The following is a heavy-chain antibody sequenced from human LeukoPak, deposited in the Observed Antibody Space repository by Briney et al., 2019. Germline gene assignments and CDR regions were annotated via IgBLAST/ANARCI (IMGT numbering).Heavy chain of an antibody. CDR1: GYTFTTYW. V-gene: IGHV5-51*01. CDR3: ARDWKDPAAFDI. Sequence: GESLKIPCKASGYTFTTYWIGWVRQMPGKGLEWMAIINPGDSDTRYSPSFQGQVTISADKSISTAYLQWSSLKASDTAMYFCARDWKDPAAFDIWGQGTMVTVSS. D-gene: IGHD1-1*01. J-gene: IGHJ3*02. CDR2: INPGDSDT.